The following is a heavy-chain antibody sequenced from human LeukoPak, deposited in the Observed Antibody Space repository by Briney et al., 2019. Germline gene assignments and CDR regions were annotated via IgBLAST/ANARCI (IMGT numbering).Heavy chain of an antibody. CDR2: INLNSGGT. Sequence: GASVTVSCKASGYTFTGYFMHWVRQAPGQGLEWMGWINLNSGGTNYAQKLQGSVTMTRDTSISTVYMELNRLRSDDTAVYYCASLWFGEFQDYWGQGTLVTVSS. J-gene: IGHJ4*02. CDR3: ASLWFGEFQDY. V-gene: IGHV1-2*02. D-gene: IGHD3-10*01. CDR1: GYTFTGYF.